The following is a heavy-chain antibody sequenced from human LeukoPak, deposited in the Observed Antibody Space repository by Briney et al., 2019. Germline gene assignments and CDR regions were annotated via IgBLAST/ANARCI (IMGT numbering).Heavy chain of an antibody. V-gene: IGHV3-20*04. D-gene: IGHD3-22*01. Sequence: GGSLRLSCAASGFTFDDYGMSWVRQAPGKGLEWVSGINWNGGSTGYADSVKGRFTISRDNSKNTLYLQMNSLRAEDTAVYYCAKGPRGHFEYYYDSSGYYYFDYWGQGTLVTVSS. CDR1: GFTFDDYG. CDR3: AKGPRGHFEYYYDSSGYYYFDY. J-gene: IGHJ4*02. CDR2: INWNGGST.